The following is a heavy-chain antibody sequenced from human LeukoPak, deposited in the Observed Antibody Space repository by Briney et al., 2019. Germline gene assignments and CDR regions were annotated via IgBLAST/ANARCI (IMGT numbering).Heavy chain of an antibody. D-gene: IGHD2-15*01. CDR2: IYYSGST. CDR1: GGSISNYY. Sequence: SETLSLTCTVSGGSISNYYWSWIRQPPGKGLEWIGSIYYSGSTYYNPSLKSRVTISVDTSKNQFSLKLSSVTAADTAVYYCARDDCSGGSCYHTIDYWGQGTLVTVSS. CDR3: ARDDCSGGSCYHTIDY. V-gene: IGHV4-39*07. J-gene: IGHJ4*02.